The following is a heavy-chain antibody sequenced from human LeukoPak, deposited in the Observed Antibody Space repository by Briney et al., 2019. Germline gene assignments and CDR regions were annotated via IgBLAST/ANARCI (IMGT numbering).Heavy chain of an antibody. D-gene: IGHD2-2*01. CDR3: ARVRGYCSSTICYRYYFDY. J-gene: IGHJ4*02. V-gene: IGHV4-38-2*02. CDR2: IYHSGST. CDR1: GYSISSGYY. Sequence: SETLSLTCTVSGYSISSGYYWGWIRQPPGKGREGIGTIYHSGSTYYNPSLKSRVTISVDTSKNQFSLKLTSVTAADTAVYYCARVRGYCSSTICYRYYFDYWGQGTLVTVSS.